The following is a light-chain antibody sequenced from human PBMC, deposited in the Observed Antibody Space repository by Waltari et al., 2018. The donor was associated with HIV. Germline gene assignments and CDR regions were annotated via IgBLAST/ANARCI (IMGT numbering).Light chain of an antibody. CDR3: CSYAGSYTFV. J-gene: IGLJ2*01. CDR1: SSDVGGYNY. CDR2: DVT. V-gene: IGLV2-11*01. Sequence: QSALTQPRSVSGSPGQSVTISCPGTSSDVGGYNYVSWYQQHPGKAPKLMIYDVTKRPSGVPDRFSGSKSGNTASLTISGLQAGDEADYYCCSYAGSYTFVFGGGTKVTVL.